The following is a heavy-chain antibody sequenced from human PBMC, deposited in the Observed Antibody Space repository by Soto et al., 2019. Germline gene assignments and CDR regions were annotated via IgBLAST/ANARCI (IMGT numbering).Heavy chain of an antibody. V-gene: IGHV4-30-4*01. J-gene: IGHJ5*02. D-gene: IGHD6-6*01. Sequence: QVQLQESGPGLVKPSQTLSLTCTVSGVSISSGDYYWSWIRQTPGKGLEWIGYIYYSGSTYYNPSLMSLVTISVDTSKNQFSLKLSSVTAADPDVYYCATERPDGARLDPWGQGTLVTASS. CDR3: ATERPDGARLDP. CDR2: IYYSGST. CDR1: GVSISSGDYY.